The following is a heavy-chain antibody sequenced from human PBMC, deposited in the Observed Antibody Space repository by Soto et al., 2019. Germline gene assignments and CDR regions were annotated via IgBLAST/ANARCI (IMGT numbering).Heavy chain of an antibody. J-gene: IGHJ4*02. V-gene: IGHV1-18*01. CDR1: GYTFSSYG. Sequence: GASVKVSCKASGYTFSSYGFSWVRQAPGQGLEWMGWISAYNGNTNYAQKFQGRVTITTDTSTTEVYMVLMRVTLAISALYYCVSRALWKFDYWGQGTLVTVSS. CDR2: ISAYNGNT. CDR3: VSRALWKFDY. D-gene: IGHD1-1*01.